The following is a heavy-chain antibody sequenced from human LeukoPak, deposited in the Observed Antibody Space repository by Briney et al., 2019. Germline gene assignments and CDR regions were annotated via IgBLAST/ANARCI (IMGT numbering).Heavy chain of an antibody. J-gene: IGHJ2*01. D-gene: IGHD6-6*01. V-gene: IGHV4-30-2*01. Sequence: SETLSLTCAVSGGSISSGGYSWSWIRQPPGKGLEWIGYIYHSGSTYYNPSLKSRVTISVDRSKNQFSLKLSSVTAADTAVYYCARDAYSSSSSWYFDLWGRGTLVTVSS. CDR1: GGSISSGGYS. CDR3: ARDAYSSSSSWYFDL. CDR2: IYHSGST.